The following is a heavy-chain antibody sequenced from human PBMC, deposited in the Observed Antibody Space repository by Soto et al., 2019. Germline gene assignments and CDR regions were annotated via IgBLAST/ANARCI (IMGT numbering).Heavy chain of an antibody. CDR1: GGSISSGGYY. Sequence: SETLSLTCTVSGGSISSGGYYWSWVRQHPGKGLEWIGYIYYSGSTYYNPSLKSRVTISVDTSKNQFSLKLSSVTAADTAVYYCARYYDFWSGYNWFDPWGQGTLVTVSS. D-gene: IGHD3-3*01. V-gene: IGHV4-31*03. J-gene: IGHJ5*02. CDR3: ARYYDFWSGYNWFDP. CDR2: IYYSGST.